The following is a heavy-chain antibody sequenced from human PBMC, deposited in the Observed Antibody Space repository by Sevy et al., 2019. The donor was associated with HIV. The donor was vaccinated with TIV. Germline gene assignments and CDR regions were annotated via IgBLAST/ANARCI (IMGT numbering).Heavy chain of an antibody. V-gene: IGHV4-4*02. J-gene: IGHJ4*02. Sequence: SETLSLTCAVSGGSISSSNWWSWVRQPPGKGLEWIGEIYHSGSTNYNPSLKSRVTISVDKSRNQFALELSSVTAADTAVYYCAREGYCSGGSCYSPPFEYWGLGTLVTASS. CDR2: IYHSGST. CDR3: AREGYCSGGSCYSPPFEY. CDR1: GGSISSSNW. D-gene: IGHD2-15*01.